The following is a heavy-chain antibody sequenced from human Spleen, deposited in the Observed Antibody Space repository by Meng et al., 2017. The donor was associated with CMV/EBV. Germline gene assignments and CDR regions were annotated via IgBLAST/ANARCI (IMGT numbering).Heavy chain of an antibody. J-gene: IGHJ4*02. V-gene: IGHV3-9*01. CDR1: GFTFDDYA. Sequence: SLKISCVGSGFTFDDYAMHWVRQAPGRGLEWVSGITWNSGNIGYADSLKGRFIISRDNAKNSLYLQINSLRTEDTALYYCAKDLAGQKLDNYLGWVDYWGQGTLVTVSS. CDR2: ITWNSGNI. D-gene: IGHD1-1*01. CDR3: AKDLAGQKLDNYLGWVDY.